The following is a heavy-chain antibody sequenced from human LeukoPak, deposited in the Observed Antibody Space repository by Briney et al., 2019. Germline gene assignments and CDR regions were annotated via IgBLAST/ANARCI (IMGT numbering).Heavy chain of an antibody. V-gene: IGHV3-7*01. CDR3: ARDSSFDWLFPDY. J-gene: IGHJ4*02. CDR2: IKQDGSEK. CDR1: GFTFSSYW. Sequence: GGSLRLSCAASGFTFSSYWMSWVRQAPGKGLEWVANIKQDGSEKYYVDSVKGRFTISRDNAKNSLYLQMNSLRAEDTAVYYCARDSSFDWLFPDYWGQGTLVTVSS. D-gene: IGHD3-9*01.